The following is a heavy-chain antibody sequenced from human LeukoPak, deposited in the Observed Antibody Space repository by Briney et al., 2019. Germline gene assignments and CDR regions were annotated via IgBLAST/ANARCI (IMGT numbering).Heavy chain of an antibody. CDR2: ISSSSSYI. CDR1: GFTFSSYS. V-gene: IGHV3-21*01. Sequence: GRSLRLSCAASGFTFSSYSMNWVRQAPGKGLEWVSSISSSSSYIYYADSVKGRFTMSRDNAKNSLYLQMNSLRADDTAVYYCARVLEAASFDYWGQGTPVTVSS. CDR3: ARVLEAASFDY. J-gene: IGHJ4*02. D-gene: IGHD6-13*01.